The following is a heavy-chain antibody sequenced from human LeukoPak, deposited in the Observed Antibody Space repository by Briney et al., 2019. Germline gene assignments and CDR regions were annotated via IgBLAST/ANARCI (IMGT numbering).Heavy chain of an antibody. CDR3: ARESYDSSGYYPRDFDY. CDR2: VSSSSRYM. J-gene: IGHJ4*02. V-gene: IGHV3-21*01. D-gene: IGHD3-22*01. Sequence: PGASLRLSCAASGFTFSSHGMNWVRQAPGKGLEWVSSVSSSSRYMYYADSVQSRFTIFRDNAENSLFLQMNSLRAEDTAVYYCARESYDSSGYYPRDFDYWGQGTLVTVSS. CDR1: GFTFSSHG.